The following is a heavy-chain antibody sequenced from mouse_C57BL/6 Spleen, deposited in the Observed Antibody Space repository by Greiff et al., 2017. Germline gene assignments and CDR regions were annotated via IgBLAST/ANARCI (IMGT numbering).Heavy chain of an antibody. CDR1: GYTFTDYN. CDR3: ARYGCDAEHY. V-gene: IGHV1-22*01. D-gene: IGHD2-2*01. J-gene: IGHJ2*01. CDR2: INPNNGGT. Sequence: EVQLQQSGPELVKPGASVKMSCKASGYTFTDYNMHWVKQSNGKSLEWIGYINPNNGGTSYNQKFKGKATLTVNKSSSTAYMELRSLASEDSAVYYCARYGCDAEHYWGQGTTLTVSS.